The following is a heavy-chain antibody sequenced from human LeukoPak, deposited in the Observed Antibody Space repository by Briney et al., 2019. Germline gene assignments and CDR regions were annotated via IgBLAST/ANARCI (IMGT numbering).Heavy chain of an antibody. V-gene: IGHV1-24*01. Sequence: ASVKVSFKVSGYTLTELSMHWVRQAHGKGLEWMGGFDPEDGETIYAQKFQGRVTMTEDTSTDTAYMELSSLRSDDTAVYYCAGVTTFSFDYWGQGTLVTVSS. D-gene: IGHD4-17*01. J-gene: IGHJ4*02. CDR1: GYTLTELS. CDR3: AGVTTFSFDY. CDR2: FDPEDGET.